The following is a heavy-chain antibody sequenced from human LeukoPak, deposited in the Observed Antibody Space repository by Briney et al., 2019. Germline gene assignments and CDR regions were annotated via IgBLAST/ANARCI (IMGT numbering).Heavy chain of an antibody. CDR1: GYTFTSYG. V-gene: IGHV1-18*01. CDR3: ARVPNRYYYDSSGYYYLDY. Sequence: ASVKVSCKASGYTFTSYGISWVRQAPGQGLEWMGWISAYNGNTNYAQKLQGRVTMTTDTSTNTAYMELRSLRSDDTAVYYCARVPNRYYYDSSGYYYLDYWGQGTLVTVSS. D-gene: IGHD3-22*01. J-gene: IGHJ4*02. CDR2: ISAYNGNT.